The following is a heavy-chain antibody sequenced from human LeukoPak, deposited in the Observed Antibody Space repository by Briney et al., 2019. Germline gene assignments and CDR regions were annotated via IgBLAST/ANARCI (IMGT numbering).Heavy chain of an antibody. CDR3: ARARPYSYDY. CDR1: GGSFSGYY. V-gene: IGHV4-34*01. D-gene: IGHD5-18*01. Sequence: PSETLSLTCAVYGGSFSGYYWSWIRQPPGKGLEWIGEINHSGSTNYNPSLKSRVTISVDTSKNQFSLKLSSVTAADTAVYYCARARPYSYDYWGQGTLVTVSS. J-gene: IGHJ4*02. CDR2: INHSGST.